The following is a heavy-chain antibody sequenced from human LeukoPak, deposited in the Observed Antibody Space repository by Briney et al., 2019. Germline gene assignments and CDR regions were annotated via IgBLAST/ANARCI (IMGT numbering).Heavy chain of an antibody. CDR2: ISSKGGNT. D-gene: IGHD2-21*02. CDR1: GFTFSTYA. V-gene: IGHV3-64*01. J-gene: IGHJ5*02. Sequence: PGGSLRLSCAASGFTFSTYAMHWVRQAPGKGLEYISTISSKGGNTYYASSVKGRFTISRDNSKNTLYLQMGSLRTDGMSLYYCARGAPHHSSADCYSRAWFAPWGQGTLVTVSS. CDR3: ARGAPHHSSADCYSRAWFAP.